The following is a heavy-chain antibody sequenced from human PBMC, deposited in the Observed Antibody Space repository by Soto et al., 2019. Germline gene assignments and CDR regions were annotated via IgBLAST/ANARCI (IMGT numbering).Heavy chain of an antibody. Sequence: ASVKVSCKASGYTFTSYGISWVRQAPGQVLEWMGWISAYNGNTNYAQKLQGRVTMTTDTSTSTAYMELRSLRSDDTAVYYCARDSGSGWYPTVSPWGQGTLVTVSS. CDR2: ISAYNGNT. J-gene: IGHJ5*02. CDR3: ARDSGSGWYPTVSP. D-gene: IGHD6-19*01. V-gene: IGHV1-18*01. CDR1: GYTFTSYG.